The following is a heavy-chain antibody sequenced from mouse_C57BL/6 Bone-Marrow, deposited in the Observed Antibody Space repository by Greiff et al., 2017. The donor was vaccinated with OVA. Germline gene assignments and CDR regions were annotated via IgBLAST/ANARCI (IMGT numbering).Heavy chain of an antibody. J-gene: IGHJ4*01. CDR3: AREGVTTVVATGAMDY. D-gene: IGHD1-1*01. Sequence: VHLVESGPELVKPGASVKISCKASGYAFSSSWMNWVKQRPGKGLEWIGRIYPGDGDTNYNGKFKGKATLTADKSSSTAYMQLSSLTSEDSAVYFGAREGVTTVVATGAMDYWGQGTSVTVSS. CDR1: GYAFSSSW. V-gene: IGHV1-82*01. CDR2: IYPGDGDT.